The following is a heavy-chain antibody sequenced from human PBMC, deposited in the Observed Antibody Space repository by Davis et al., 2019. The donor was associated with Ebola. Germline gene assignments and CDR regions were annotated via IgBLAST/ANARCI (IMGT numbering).Heavy chain of an antibody. J-gene: IGHJ3*02. Sequence: ASVKVSCKASGYTFTSYGISWVRQAPGQGLEWVGWISAYNGNTNYAQKLQGRVTMTTDTSTSTAYMELRSLRSDDTAVYFCARTSIVGTTTTASDIWGQGTMVTVSS. CDR1: GYTFTSYG. D-gene: IGHD1-26*01. V-gene: IGHV1-18*04. CDR3: ARTSIVGTTTTASDI. CDR2: ISAYNGNT.